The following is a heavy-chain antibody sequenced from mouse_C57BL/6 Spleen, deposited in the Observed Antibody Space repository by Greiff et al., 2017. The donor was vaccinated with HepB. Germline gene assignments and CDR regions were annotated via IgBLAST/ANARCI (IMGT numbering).Heavy chain of an antibody. D-gene: IGHD2-4*01. J-gene: IGHJ1*03. CDR2: INYDGSST. Sequence: VQLKESEGGLVQPGSSMKLSCTASGFTFSDYYMAWVRQVPEKGLEWVANINYDGSSTYYLDSLKSRFIISRDNAKNILYLQMSSLKSEDTATYYCARGPYDYDWYFDVWGTGTTVTVSS. CDR1: GFTFSDYY. V-gene: IGHV5-16*01. CDR3: ARGPYDYDWYFDV.